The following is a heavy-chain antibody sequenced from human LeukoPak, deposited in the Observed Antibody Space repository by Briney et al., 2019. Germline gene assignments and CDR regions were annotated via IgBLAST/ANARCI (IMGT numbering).Heavy chain of an antibody. J-gene: IGHJ6*02. CDR3: ARGIVVVTARHLNYGMDV. Sequence: SETLSLTCTVSRGSISSGGYYWSWIRQHPGKGLEWLGYIYYSGSTYYNPSLKSRVTISVDTSKNQFSLKLSSVTAADTAVYYCARGIVVVTARHLNYGMDVWGQGTTVTVSS. V-gene: IGHV4-31*03. CDR2: IYYSGST. CDR1: RGSISSGGYY. D-gene: IGHD2-21*02.